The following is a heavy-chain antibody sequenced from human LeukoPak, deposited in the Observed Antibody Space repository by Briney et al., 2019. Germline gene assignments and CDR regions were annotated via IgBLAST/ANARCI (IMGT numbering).Heavy chain of an antibody. CDR3: ARDRAAAGHPWAFDI. J-gene: IGHJ3*02. CDR2: ILYDGSNK. CDR1: GFTFSSYG. D-gene: IGHD6-13*01. Sequence: GGSLRLSCAASGFTFSSYGMHWVRQAPGKGLEWVAVILYDGSNKYYADSVKGRFTISRDNSKNTLYLQMNSLRAGDTAVYYCARDRAAAGHPWAFDIWGQGTMVTVSS. V-gene: IGHV3-33*01.